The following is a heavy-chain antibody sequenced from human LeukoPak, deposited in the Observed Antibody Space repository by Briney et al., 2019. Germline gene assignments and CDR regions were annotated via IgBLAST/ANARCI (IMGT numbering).Heavy chain of an antibody. CDR3: ASRFWGSYRYRDKNWFDP. D-gene: IGHD3-16*02. V-gene: IGHV4-34*01. Sequence: PSETLSLTCAVYGGSFSGCYWSWIRQPPGKGLEWIGEINHSGSTNYNPSLKSRVTISVDTSKNQFSLKLSSVTAADTAVYYCASRFWGSYRYRDKNWFDPWGQGTLVTVSS. CDR1: GGSFSGCY. CDR2: INHSGST. J-gene: IGHJ5*02.